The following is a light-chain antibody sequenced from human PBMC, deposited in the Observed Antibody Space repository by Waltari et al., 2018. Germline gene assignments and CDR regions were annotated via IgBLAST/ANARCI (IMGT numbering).Light chain of an antibody. Sequence: DIQMTQSPSTLSASVGDTVPITCRASQTVSAWLAWYQQKPGNAPKLLIFKASNLKSGVPSRFSGSGSGTEFTLTISSLQPDDFATYYCQHYNNYSGTFGQGTRVELK. CDR3: QHYNNYSGT. V-gene: IGKV1-5*03. J-gene: IGKJ1*01. CDR2: KAS. CDR1: QTVSAW.